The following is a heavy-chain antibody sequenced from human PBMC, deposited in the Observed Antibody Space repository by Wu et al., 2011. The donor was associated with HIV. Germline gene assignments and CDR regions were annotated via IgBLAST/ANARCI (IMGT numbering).Heavy chain of an antibody. CDR1: GGTFNSYG. V-gene: IGHV1-69*14. D-gene: IGHD2-21*01. CDR2: IIPIFGTT. CDR3: ARDLGGDEDY. Sequence: QVQLVQSGAGVKKPGSSVKVSCKASGGTFNSYGISWVRQAPGQGLEWMGGIIPIFGTTNYAQKFQGRVTITADKSTTTAYMELSSLRSEDTAIYYCARDLGGDEDYWGQGTLVTVSS. J-gene: IGHJ4*02.